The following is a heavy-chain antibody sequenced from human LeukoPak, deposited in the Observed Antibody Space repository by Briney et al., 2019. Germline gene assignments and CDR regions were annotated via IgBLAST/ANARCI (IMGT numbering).Heavy chain of an antibody. CDR3: ARDRGTSGWYGDFDY. CDR1: GYIFTTYY. Sequence: ASVKVSCKASGYIFTTYYMHWVRQAPGQGLEWLGIINPSAGTTSYAQRFQDTVTMTRDTSTSTLNMELSSLKSEDTAVYYCARDRGTSGWYGDFDYWGQGTLVTVSS. V-gene: IGHV1-46*01. CDR2: INPSAGTT. D-gene: IGHD6-13*01. J-gene: IGHJ4*02.